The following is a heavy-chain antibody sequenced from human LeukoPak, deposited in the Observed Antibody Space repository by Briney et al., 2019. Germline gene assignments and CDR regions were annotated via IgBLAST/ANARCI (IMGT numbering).Heavy chain of an antibody. CDR2: ISYDGSNK. D-gene: IGHD2-21*02. CDR3: AKDWRAYCGGDCYSYFDY. Sequence: GGSLRLLCAASGFTFSSYAMQGVRQAPGKGVEGVAVISYDGSNKYYADSVKGRFTISRDNSKNTLYLQMNSLRAEDTAVYYCAKDWRAYCGGDCYSYFDYWGQGTLVTVSS. CDR1: GFTFSSYA. V-gene: IGHV3-30*04. J-gene: IGHJ4*02.